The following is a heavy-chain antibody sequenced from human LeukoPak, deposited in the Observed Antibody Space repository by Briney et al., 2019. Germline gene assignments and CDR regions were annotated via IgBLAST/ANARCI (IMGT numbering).Heavy chain of an antibody. Sequence: GGSLRLSCAASGFTFSSYAMSWVRQAPGKGLEWVSAISGSGGSTYYADSVKGRFTISRDNSKNTLYLQMNSLRAEDTAVYYCAKEAEPYSYGSGSNYFDYWGQGTLVTVSS. D-gene: IGHD3-10*01. J-gene: IGHJ4*02. CDR1: GFTFSSYA. V-gene: IGHV3-23*01. CDR2: ISGSGGST. CDR3: AKEAEPYSYGSGSNYFDY.